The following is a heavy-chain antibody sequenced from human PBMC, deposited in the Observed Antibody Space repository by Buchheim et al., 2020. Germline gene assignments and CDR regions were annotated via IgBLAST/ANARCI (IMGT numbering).Heavy chain of an antibody. CDR2: IYYSGTT. J-gene: IGHJ5*02. CDR3: ARGTVVTPSWFDP. CDR1: GGSISSGGYY. D-gene: IGHD4-23*01. Sequence: QVQLQESGPGLVKPSQTLSLTCTVSGGSISSGGYYWTWIRQLPGKGPEWIGYIYYSGTTYYNPSLKSRLTISIDTSKNQFSLNLSSVTAADTAVYYCARGTVVTPSWFDPWGQGTL. V-gene: IGHV4-31*03.